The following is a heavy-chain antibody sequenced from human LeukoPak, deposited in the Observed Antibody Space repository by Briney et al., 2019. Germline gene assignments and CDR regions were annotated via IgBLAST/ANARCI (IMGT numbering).Heavy chain of an antibody. CDR2: MNPNSGNT. D-gene: IGHD2-2*01. Sequence: ASVKVSCKASGYTFTSYDINWVRQATGQGLEWMGWMNPNSGNTGYAQKFQGRVTMTRNTSISTAYMELSSLRSEDTAVYYCAKDIRRQLPYYYGMDVWGQGTTVTVSS. J-gene: IGHJ6*02. CDR1: GYTFTSYD. V-gene: IGHV1-8*01. CDR3: AKDIRRQLPYYYGMDV.